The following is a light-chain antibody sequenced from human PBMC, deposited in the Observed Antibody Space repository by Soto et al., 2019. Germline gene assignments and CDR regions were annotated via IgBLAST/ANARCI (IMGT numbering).Light chain of an antibody. Sequence: NFMLTQPHSVSESPGKTVTISCTRSSGSIASNYVQWYQQRPGCSPTTVIYEDNQRPSGVPDRFSGSIDSSSNSASLTISGLETEDEADYYCQSYDATNQVFGGGTKLTVL. CDR1: SGSIASNY. V-gene: IGLV6-57*01. CDR2: EDN. CDR3: QSYDATNQV. J-gene: IGLJ3*02.